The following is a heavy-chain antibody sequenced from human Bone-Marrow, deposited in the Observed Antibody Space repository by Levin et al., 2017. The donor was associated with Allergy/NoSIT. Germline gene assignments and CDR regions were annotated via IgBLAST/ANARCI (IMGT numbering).Heavy chain of an antibody. CDR1: GGSLGGYY. V-gene: IGHV4-34*01. D-gene: IGHD2-2*01. Sequence: ASETLSLTCAVYGGSLGGYYWSWIRQPPGRGLEWVGEMTPSGTTTYKPSLKSRLTMSLHTSNNQFSLKLSSVTAADTAVYYCARAKAVSAGDLRSTRSGFRYYGMVVWGQGTTVIVSS. CDR3: ARAKAVSAGDLRSTRSGFRYYGMVV. CDR2: MTPSGTT. J-gene: IGHJ6*02.